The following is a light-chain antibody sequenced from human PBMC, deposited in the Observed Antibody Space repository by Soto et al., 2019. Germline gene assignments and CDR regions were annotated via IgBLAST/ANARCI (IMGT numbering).Light chain of an antibody. CDR3: QQYNSYPRT. V-gene: IGKV1-5*01. J-gene: IGKJ3*01. CDR1: QSISSW. CDR2: DAS. Sequence: DIQMTQSPSTLSASVGDRVTITCRASQSISSWLAWYQQKPGKAPKLLIYDASSLESGVPSRFSGSGSGTEFTLTISSLQPVDFATYYCQQYNSYPRTFGPGTKVDIK.